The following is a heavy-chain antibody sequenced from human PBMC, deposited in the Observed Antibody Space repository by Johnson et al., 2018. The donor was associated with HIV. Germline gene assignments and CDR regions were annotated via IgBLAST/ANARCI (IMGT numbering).Heavy chain of an antibody. V-gene: IGHV3-20*04. CDR3: AGGAVRYYDNSGYWGAFDI. D-gene: IGHD3-22*01. Sequence: VQLVESGGGVVRPGGSLRLSCAASGFTFDDNGMSWVRQAPGKGLEWVSGINWNGGSTGYADSVKGRFTVSRDNAKNSLSLQMNSLRAEDTALYYCAGGAVRYYDNSGYWGAFDIWGQGTMVTVSS. CDR1: GFTFDDNG. CDR2: INWNGGST. J-gene: IGHJ3*02.